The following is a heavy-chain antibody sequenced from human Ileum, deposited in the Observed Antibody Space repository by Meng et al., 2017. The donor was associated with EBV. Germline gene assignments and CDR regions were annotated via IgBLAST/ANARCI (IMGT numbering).Heavy chain of an antibody. CDR2: IKRGGNT. CDR3: AGGNWNQGFFDY. D-gene: IGHD1-1*01. Sequence: EVQRGESGRDLIQPGGALRVPCAAAGLTVSSNHMSWVRQAPGKGLEWVSLIKRGGNTYYADSVRGRFAISRDNSKNTLYLQMNSLSAEDTAVYYCAGGNWNQGFFDYWGQGTLVTVSS. CDR1: GLTVSSNH. J-gene: IGHJ4*02. V-gene: IGHV3-53*01.